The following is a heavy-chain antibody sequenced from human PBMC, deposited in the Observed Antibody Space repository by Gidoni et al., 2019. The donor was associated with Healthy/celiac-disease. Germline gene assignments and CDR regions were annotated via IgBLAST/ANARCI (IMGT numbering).Heavy chain of an antibody. CDR2: IYYSGST. CDR1: GGSISSGGHY. Sequence: QVQLQESGPGLVKPSQTLSLTCTVSGGSISSGGHYWSWIRQHPGKGLEWIGYIYYSGSTYYNPSLKSRVTISVYTSKNQFSLKLSSVTAADTAVYYCAREFRYCSGGSCLTASAFDIWGQGTMVTVSS. V-gene: IGHV4-31*03. J-gene: IGHJ3*02. D-gene: IGHD2-15*01. CDR3: AREFRYCSGGSCLTASAFDI.